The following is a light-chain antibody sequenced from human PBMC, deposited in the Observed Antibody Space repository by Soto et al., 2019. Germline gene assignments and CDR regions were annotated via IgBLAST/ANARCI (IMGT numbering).Light chain of an antibody. CDR3: CSFTSINTWV. CDR2: EVT. CDR1: SSDVG. J-gene: IGLJ3*02. V-gene: IGLV2-14*01. Sequence: QSVLTQPASVSGSPGQSITISCTGTSSDVGVSWYQHHPGKAPKLMIYEVTNRPSGVSDRFSGSKSGNTASLTTSGLQTEDEADYYCCSFTSINTWVFGGGTKLTVL.